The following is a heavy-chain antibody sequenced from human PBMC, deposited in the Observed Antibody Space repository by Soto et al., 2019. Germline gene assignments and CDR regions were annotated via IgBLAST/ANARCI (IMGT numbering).Heavy chain of an antibody. CDR1: GFTFSSYG. D-gene: IGHD3-22*01. CDR2: ISYGGSNK. Sequence: VGSLRLSCAASGFTFSSYGMHWVRQAPGKGLEWVAVISYGGSNKYYADSVKGRFTISRDNSKNTLYLQMNSLRAEDTAVYYCAKVNLLYYDSSGYYRAEYFQHWGQGTLVTVSS. J-gene: IGHJ1*01. V-gene: IGHV3-30*18. CDR3: AKVNLLYYDSSGYYRAEYFQH.